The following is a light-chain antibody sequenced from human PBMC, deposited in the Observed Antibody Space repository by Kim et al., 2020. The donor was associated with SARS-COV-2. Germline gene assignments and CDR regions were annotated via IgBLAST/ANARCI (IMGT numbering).Light chain of an antibody. V-gene: IGKV1-8*01. CDR1: QDISNS. Sequence: ASTGDRVTITCRASQDISNSLAWYQQKPGKAPELLIYDAFTLQSGVSPRFSGSRSGTDFTLTISSRQSEDFATYYCQQHYIYPLTFGGGTKVDIK. CDR3: QQHYIYPLT. J-gene: IGKJ4*01. CDR2: DAF.